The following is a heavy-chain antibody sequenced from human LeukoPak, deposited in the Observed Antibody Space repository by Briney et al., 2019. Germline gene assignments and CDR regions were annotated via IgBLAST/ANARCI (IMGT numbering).Heavy chain of an antibody. V-gene: IGHV4-39*07. CDR3: ARGRGYSYAFDP. CDR1: GGSISSGAYY. CDR2: IFYNGAT. D-gene: IGHD5-18*01. J-gene: IGHJ5*02. Sequence: SETVSLTCTVSGGSISSGAYYWGWIRQPPGKGLDWIGSIFYNGATYYNPSLKSRVTISLDTSENQLSLRLTSVTAADTAVYYCARGRGYSYAFDPWGQGTLVTVSS.